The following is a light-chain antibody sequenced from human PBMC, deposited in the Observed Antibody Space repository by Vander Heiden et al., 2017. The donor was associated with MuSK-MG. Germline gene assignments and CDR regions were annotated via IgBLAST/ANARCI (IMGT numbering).Light chain of an antibody. CDR3: AAWADSLNGLV. CDR1: SSNIGSNT. CDR2: SNN. V-gene: IGLV1-44*01. J-gene: IGLJ3*02. Sequence: QSVLTQPPSASGTPGQRVTISCSGSSSNIGSNTVNWYQQLPGTAPKLLIDSNNQRPSGVPDRFSGSKSGTSASLEISGLQSEDEADDYCAAWADSLNGLVFGGGTKMTVL.